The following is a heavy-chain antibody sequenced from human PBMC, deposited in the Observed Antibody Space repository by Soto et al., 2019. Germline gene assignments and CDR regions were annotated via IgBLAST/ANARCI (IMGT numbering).Heavy chain of an antibody. Sequence: GGSLRLSCAPSGLTFSPYSMNWVRQAPGKGLVWVSRINSDGSSTNYADSVKGRFTISRDNAKNTLYLQMNSLGADDTAVYYCARDSSPYYDFWSGFYTYFDYWGQGA. J-gene: IGHJ4*02. D-gene: IGHD3-3*01. V-gene: IGHV3-74*01. CDR1: GLTFSPYS. CDR2: INSDGSST. CDR3: ARDSSPYYDFWSGFYTYFDY.